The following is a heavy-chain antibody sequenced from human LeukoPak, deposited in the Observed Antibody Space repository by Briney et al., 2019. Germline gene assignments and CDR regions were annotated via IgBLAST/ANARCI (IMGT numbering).Heavy chain of an antibody. D-gene: IGHD6-19*01. CDR3: ATTPQWLSSPEYFQH. Sequence: GASVKVSCKAPGYTFTSYDINWVRQATGQGLEWMGWMNPNSGNTGYAQKFQGRVTMTRNTSISTAYMELSSLRSEDTAVYYCATTPQWLSSPEYFQHWGQGTLVTVSS. V-gene: IGHV1-8*01. CDR1: GYTFTSYD. CDR2: MNPNSGNT. J-gene: IGHJ1*01.